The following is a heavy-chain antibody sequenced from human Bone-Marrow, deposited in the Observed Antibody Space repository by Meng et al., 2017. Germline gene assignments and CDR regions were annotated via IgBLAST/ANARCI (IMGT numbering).Heavy chain of an antibody. CDR3: ARDEDISAAGKLFGDY. V-gene: IGHV1-2*06. Sequence: LGESGAGVKKPGASVKVSCKPSGYHFPDYFIHWVRRAPGQGLEWMGRINPKSGDTHYAQKFQARVTMTGDTSISTAYMELSGLRSDDTAMYYCARDEDISAAGKLFGDYWGQGTLVTVSS. J-gene: IGHJ4*02. D-gene: IGHD6-25*01. CDR2: INPKSGDT. CDR1: GYHFPDYF.